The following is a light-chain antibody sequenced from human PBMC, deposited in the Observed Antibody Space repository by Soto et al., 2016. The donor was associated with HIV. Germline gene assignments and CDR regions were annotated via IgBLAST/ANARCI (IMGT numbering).Light chain of an antibody. CDR2: DDS. Sequence: SYVVTQPPSVSVAPGQTARLTCGGNKIRDKSVHWYQQKPGQAPVLLVYDDSDRPSGIPGRFSGSNSGNTATLTISGVEAGDEADYHCQVWDSSSDHPVVFGGGTKLTVL. J-gene: IGLJ2*01. CDR1: KIRDKS. CDR3: QVWDSSSDHPVV. V-gene: IGLV3-21*02.